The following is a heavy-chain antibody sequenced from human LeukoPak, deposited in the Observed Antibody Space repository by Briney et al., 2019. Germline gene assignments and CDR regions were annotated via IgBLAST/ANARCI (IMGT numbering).Heavy chain of an antibody. CDR2: ISGSGDNT. D-gene: IGHD3-22*01. J-gene: IGHJ4*02. CDR1: RFTFSSYA. V-gene: IGHV3-23*01. Sequence: GGSLRLSCVASRFTFSSYAICWVREDPGRGLEWVSRISGSGDNTYYADSVKGRFTISRDNSKNTLYVQVNSLGTEDTAAYYCAKGSYYDSSGSFYFDYWGQGTLVTVSS. CDR3: AKGSYYDSSGSFYFDY.